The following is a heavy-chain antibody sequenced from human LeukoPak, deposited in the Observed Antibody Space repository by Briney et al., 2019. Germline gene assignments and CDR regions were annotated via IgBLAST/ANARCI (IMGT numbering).Heavy chain of an antibody. D-gene: IGHD6-19*01. CDR3: ARYSSGLTR. Sequence: QTGGSLRLSCVASGFTFSSYGMTWVRQAPGKGLEWVSGISGSGGSTYLADSVRGRFTISRDNSKNTLYLQMNSLRAGDTAVYYCARYSSGLTRWGQGTLVTVSS. CDR1: GFTFSSYG. V-gene: IGHV3-23*01. J-gene: IGHJ4*02. CDR2: ISGSGGST.